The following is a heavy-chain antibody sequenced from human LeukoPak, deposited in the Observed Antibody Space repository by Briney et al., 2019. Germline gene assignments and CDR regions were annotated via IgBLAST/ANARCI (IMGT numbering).Heavy chain of an antibody. V-gene: IGHV4-59*08. CDR1: GGSISSYY. Sequence: SETLSLTCTVSGGSISSYYWSWIRQPPGKGLEWIGYIYYSGSTNYNPALKSRVTMSVDTSKNQFSLNLSSVTAADSAVYFCTRHSEVYAPLDYWGQGTLVTVSS. CDR3: TRHSEVYAPLDY. CDR2: IYYSGST. D-gene: IGHD2-8*01. J-gene: IGHJ4*02.